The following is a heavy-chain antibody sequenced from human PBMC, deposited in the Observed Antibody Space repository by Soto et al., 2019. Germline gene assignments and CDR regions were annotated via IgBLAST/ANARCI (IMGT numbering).Heavy chain of an antibody. CDR2: IRRKSDGETT. CDR3: VRVTVEFDY. V-gene: IGHV3-49*03. CDR1: GFSFGDYD. J-gene: IGHJ4*02. Sequence: RRLSCSASGFSFGDYDMGWFRQAPGKGLEWVGFIRRKSDGETTQYAASVKGRFTISRDDSKSIAYLQMSSLKIEDTAVYYCVRVTVEFDYWGQGTLVTVSS. D-gene: IGHD3-10*01.